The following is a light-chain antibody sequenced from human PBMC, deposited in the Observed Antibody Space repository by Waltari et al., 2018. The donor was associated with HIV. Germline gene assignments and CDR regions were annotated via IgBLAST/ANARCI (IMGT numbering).Light chain of an antibody. CDR3: SSYTNSDILL. J-gene: IGLJ2*01. CDR1: NTDIGLYNL. V-gene: IGLV2-14*01. CDR2: GVN. Sequence: QSALTQPASVSGSPGQSITISCTGANTDIGLYNLVSWYRQHPDKAPQLVIYGVNTRPSGGADLFSGSKSGNTASLTISSLQAEDEADYYCSSYTNSDILLFGGGTKLTVL.